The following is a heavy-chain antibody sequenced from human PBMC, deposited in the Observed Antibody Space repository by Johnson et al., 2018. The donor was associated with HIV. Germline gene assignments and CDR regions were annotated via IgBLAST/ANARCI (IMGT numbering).Heavy chain of an antibody. CDR1: GFTFSDYY. CDR3: ARPGDTTMVSAFDI. V-gene: IGHV3-11*04. CDR2: ISSSGSTI. D-gene: IGHD5-18*01. J-gene: IGHJ3*02. Sequence: QVQLVESGGGLVKPGGSLRVSCAASGFTFSDYYMNWIRQGPGKGLEWVSYISSSGSTIYYADSVKGRFTMSRDNAKNTLYLQMTSLRAEDTAVYYCARPGDTTMVSAFDIWGQGTMVTISS.